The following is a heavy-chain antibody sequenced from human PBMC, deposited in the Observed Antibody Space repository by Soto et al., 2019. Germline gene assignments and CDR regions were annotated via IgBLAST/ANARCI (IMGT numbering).Heavy chain of an antibody. CDR3: ARDPTNDYGDDTFDY. CDR1: GDAFKSYA. J-gene: IGHJ4*02. D-gene: IGHD4-17*01. CDR2: IIPSYDRT. V-gene: IGHV1-69*06. Sequence: QVLLLQSGSEVKKAGSSVKVSCKASGDAFKSYAIHWVRQAPGQGLEYMGRIIPSYDRTKYAQKFQGRLTLTADMYTSTVYMELSSLRSEYTAVYYCARDPTNDYGDDTFDYWGQGTKVIFSS.